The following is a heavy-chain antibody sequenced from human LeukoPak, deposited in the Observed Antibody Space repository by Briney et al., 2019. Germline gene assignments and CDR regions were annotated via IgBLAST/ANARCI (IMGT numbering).Heavy chain of an antibody. CDR2: IYYSGST. V-gene: IGHV4-59*08. D-gene: IGHD3-10*01. J-gene: IGHJ4*02. CDR3: ARHVGNSGSGSYLTYFDY. Sequence: SSETLSLTCTVSGGSISSYYWSWIRQPPGRGLEWIGHIYYSGSTHYNPSLKSRVTISVDTSKNQFSLKLSSVTAADTAVYYCARHVGNSGSGSYLTYFDYWGQGTLVTVSS. CDR1: GGSISSYY.